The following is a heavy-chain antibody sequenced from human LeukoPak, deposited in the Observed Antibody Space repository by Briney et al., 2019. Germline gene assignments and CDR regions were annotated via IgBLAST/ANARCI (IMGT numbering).Heavy chain of an antibody. V-gene: IGHV3-7*01. D-gene: IGHD5-12*01. CDR3: VRDGGVSGYDLLDY. J-gene: IGHJ4*02. CDR2: INRDGSEA. Sequence: GGSLRLSCAASGFTFSNYWMSWVRQAPGKGLEWVAHINRDGSEAHYMDSVKARFIISRNNAKNSLSLQMDSLRAEDTAVYYCVRDGGVSGYDLLDYWGQGTLVTVSS. CDR1: GFTFSNYW.